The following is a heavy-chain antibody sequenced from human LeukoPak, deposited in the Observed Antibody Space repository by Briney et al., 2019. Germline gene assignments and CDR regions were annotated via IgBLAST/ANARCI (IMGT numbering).Heavy chain of an antibody. CDR3: ARVWGRSSGYPDY. V-gene: IGHV4-59*12. Sequence: SETLSLTCSVSGGSISSYYWSWIRQPPGKGLEWIAYIYSSGSTNYNPSLKSRVTLSVDTSKSQFSLKLSSVTAADTAVYYCARVWGRSSGYPDYWGQGTLVTVSS. J-gene: IGHJ4*02. CDR1: GGSISSYY. D-gene: IGHD3-22*01. CDR2: IYSSGST.